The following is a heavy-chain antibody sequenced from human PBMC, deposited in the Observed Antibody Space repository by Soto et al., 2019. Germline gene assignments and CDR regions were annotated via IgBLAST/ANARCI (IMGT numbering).Heavy chain of an antibody. V-gene: IGHV3-30*18. CDR3: AKDRASSSWSHPSSPEHPPCSMVV. CDR2: ISHDGSNE. CDR1: GFTFSFYG. J-gene: IGHJ6*04. D-gene: IGHD6-13*01. Sequence: PGRSLRLCCAASGFTFSFYGIHWVRQAPGKGLEWVAVISHDGSNEYYADSVKGRFTISRDISKTTVYLLINSLRVEDTAVYYCAKDRASSSWSHPSSPEHPPCSMVVSGTGPTVT.